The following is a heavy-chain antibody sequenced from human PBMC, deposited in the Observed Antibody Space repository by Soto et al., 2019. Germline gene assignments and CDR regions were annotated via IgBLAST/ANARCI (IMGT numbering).Heavy chain of an antibody. CDR1: GGSISSGDYY. CDR3: VRHAGGLHYFDY. Sequence: QVQLQESGPGLVKPSQTLSLTCTVSGGSISSGDYYWSWIRQPPGKGLEWIGYIYYSGSTYYNPSLKSRXXIXVGXSKNQFSLKLSSVTAADTAVYYCVRHAGGLHYFDYWGQGTLVTVSS. J-gene: IGHJ4*02. V-gene: IGHV4-30-4*01. CDR2: IYYSGST. D-gene: IGHD3-10*01.